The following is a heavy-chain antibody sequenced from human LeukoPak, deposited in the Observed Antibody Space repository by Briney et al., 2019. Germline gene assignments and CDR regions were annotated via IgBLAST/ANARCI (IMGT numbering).Heavy chain of an antibody. J-gene: IGHJ4*02. CDR3: ASGPDTAGTTATLDY. V-gene: IGHV1-69*05. Sequence: SVKVSCKASGGTFSSYAISWVRQAPGQGLEWMGGIIPIFGTANYAQKFQGRVTMTRDMSTSTVYMELSSLRSEDMAVYYCASGPDTAGTTATLDYWGQGTLVTVSS. D-gene: IGHD1-1*01. CDR2: IIPIFGTA. CDR1: GGTFSSYA.